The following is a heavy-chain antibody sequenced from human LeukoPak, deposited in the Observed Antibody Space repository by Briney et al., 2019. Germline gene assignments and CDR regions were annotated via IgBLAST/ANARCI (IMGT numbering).Heavy chain of an antibody. Sequence: PSETLSLTCTVSGGSISSYYWSWVRQPPGKGLEWIGYIYYSGSTNYNPSLKSQGTISVDTSKNQFSLRLSSVTAADTAIYYCARAVSGRFDHWGQGTLVTVSS. CDR1: GGSISSYY. V-gene: IGHV4-59*08. CDR3: ARAVSGRFDH. D-gene: IGHD6-19*01. CDR2: IYYSGST. J-gene: IGHJ4*02.